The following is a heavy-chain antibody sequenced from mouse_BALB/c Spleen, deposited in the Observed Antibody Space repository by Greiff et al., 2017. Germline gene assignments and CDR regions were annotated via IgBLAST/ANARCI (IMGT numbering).Heavy chain of an antibody. CDR3: ARQSHYYAMDY. Sequence: EVMLVESGGGLVKPGGSLKLSCAASGFTFSDYYMYWVRQTPEKRLEWVATISSGGSYTYYPDSVKGRFTISRDNAKNTLYLQMSSLKSEDTAMYYCARQSHYYAMDYWGQGTSVTVSS. CDR2: ISSGGSYT. V-gene: IGHV5-4*02. CDR1: GFTFSDYY. J-gene: IGHJ4*01.